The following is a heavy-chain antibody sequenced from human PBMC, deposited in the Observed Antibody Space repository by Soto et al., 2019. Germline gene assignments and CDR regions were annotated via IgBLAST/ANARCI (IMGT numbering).Heavy chain of an antibody. Sequence: ASVKVSCKASGYTFTSYGISWVRQAPGQGREWMGWISAYNGNTNYAQKLQGRVTMTTDTSTSTAYMELRSLRSDDTAVYYCAIPRIAVAGEEGFDYWGQGTLVTVSS. V-gene: IGHV1-18*04. CDR1: GYTFTSYG. D-gene: IGHD6-19*01. CDR3: AIPRIAVAGEEGFDY. CDR2: ISAYNGNT. J-gene: IGHJ4*02.